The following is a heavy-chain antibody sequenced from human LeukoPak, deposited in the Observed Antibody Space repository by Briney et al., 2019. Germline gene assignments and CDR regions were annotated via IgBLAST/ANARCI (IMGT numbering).Heavy chain of an antibody. Sequence: SETLSLTCTVSGGSISSYYWSWIRQPAGKGLEFIGRFFTSGTSGTTNYNPSLKSRVTMSLDTPKNQFSLKLSSVTAADTAVYYCVRVGEWEADDDLSDYKLDRDHNQFDLWGQGTLVTVSS. J-gene: IGHJ5*02. D-gene: IGHD3-16*01. CDR3: VRVGEWEADDDLSDYKLDRDHNQFDL. CDR2: FFTSGTSGTT. CDR1: GGSISSYY. V-gene: IGHV4-4*07.